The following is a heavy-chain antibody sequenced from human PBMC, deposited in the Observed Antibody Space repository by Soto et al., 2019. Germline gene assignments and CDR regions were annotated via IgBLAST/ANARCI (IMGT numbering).Heavy chain of an antibody. Sequence: GGSLRLSCAASGFTFSSYAMHWVRQAPGKGLEWVAVISYDGSNKYYADSVKGRFTISRDNSKNTLYLQMNSLRAEDTAVYYCARAGDIVVVVAAPYYGMDVWGQGTTVTVSS. V-gene: IGHV3-30-3*01. CDR3: ARAGDIVVVVAAPYYGMDV. CDR1: GFTFSSYA. D-gene: IGHD2-15*01. CDR2: ISYDGSNK. J-gene: IGHJ6*02.